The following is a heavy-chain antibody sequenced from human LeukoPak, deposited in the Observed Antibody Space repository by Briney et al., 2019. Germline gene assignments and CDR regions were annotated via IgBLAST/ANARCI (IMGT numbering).Heavy chain of an antibody. CDR2: INPRGGST. CDR3: ARESDVGKDFDC. Sequence: ASVKVSCKASGYTFTNYYIHWVRQAPGQGLEWMGTINPRGGSTNYAQKFQGRVTMTRDTSTSTVYMELSSLRSEDTAVYYCARESDVGKDFDCWGQGTLVTVSS. CDR1: GYTFTNYY. D-gene: IGHD1-1*01. J-gene: IGHJ4*02. V-gene: IGHV1-46*01.